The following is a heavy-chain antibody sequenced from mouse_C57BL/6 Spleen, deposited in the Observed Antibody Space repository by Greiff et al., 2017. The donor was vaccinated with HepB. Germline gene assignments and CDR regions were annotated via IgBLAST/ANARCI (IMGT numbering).Heavy chain of an antibody. Sequence: EVKLEESGGGLVKPGGSLKLSCAASGFTFSSYAMSWVRQTPEKRLEWVATISDGGSYTYYPDNVKGRFTISRDNAKNNLYLQMSHLKSEDTAMYYCERDDGSSYGYAMDYWGQGTSVTVSS. CDR1: GFTFSSYA. CDR2: ISDGGSYT. D-gene: IGHD1-1*01. V-gene: IGHV5-4*01. CDR3: ERDDGSSYGYAMDY. J-gene: IGHJ4*01.